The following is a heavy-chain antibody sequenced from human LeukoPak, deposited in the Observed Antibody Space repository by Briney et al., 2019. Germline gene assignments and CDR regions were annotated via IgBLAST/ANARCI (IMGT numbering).Heavy chain of an antibody. V-gene: IGHV1-69*04. J-gene: IGHJ4*02. D-gene: IGHD3-10*01. CDR1: GGTFSSYA. CDR3: ARDPSPAYYYGSGSYWLGY. CDR2: IIPILGIA. Sequence: SVKVSCKASGGTFSSYAISWVRQAPGQGLEWMGRIIPILGIANYAQKFQGRVTITADKSTSTAYMELSSLRSEDTAVYYCARDPSPAYYYGSGSYWLGYWGQGTLVTVS.